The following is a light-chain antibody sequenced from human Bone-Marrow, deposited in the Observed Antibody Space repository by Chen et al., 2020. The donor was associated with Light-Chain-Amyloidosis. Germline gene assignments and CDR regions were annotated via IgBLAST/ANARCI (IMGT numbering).Light chain of an antibody. CDR3: QVCDRSSDRPV. V-gene: IGLV3-21*02. J-gene: IGLJ3*02. CDR1: NLGSTS. CDR2: DDS. Sequence: SYVLTQPSSVSVAPGQTATIACGGNNLGSTSVHWYQQPPGHAPLLVVYDDSDRPSGIPGRWSGSNSGNTATPTSSRVEAGDEADYYCQVCDRSSDRPVFGGGTKLTVL.